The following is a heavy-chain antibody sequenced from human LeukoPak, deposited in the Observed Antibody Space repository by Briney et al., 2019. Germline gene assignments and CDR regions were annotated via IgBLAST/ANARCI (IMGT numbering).Heavy chain of an antibody. J-gene: IGHJ5*01. CDR2: IYSGGST. D-gene: IGHD6-6*01. CDR1: GFTVSSNY. CDR3: ERERGGQLVNPFDC. V-gene: IGHV3-53*01. Sequence: GGSLRLSCAASGFTVSSNYMSWVRQAPGKGLEWVSVIYSGGSTYYADYAKGRFTISSDNSKNTLYLQMNSLRAEDTDVYDCERERGGQLVNPFDCWGQGILVIVSS.